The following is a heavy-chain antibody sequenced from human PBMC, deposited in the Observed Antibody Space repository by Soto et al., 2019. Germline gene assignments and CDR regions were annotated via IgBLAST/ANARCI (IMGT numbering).Heavy chain of an antibody. Sequence: QLVESGGGLVRPGGSLRLACRASGYDFRTYSMNWVRQAPGQGLEWIAYVSLDSDTIQYADSVKGRFTISRDDAKNSLYLQMDSLRDEDTATYYCARLYYDYVWGQGTTVTVSS. J-gene: IGHJ6*02. CDR3: ARLYYDYV. CDR1: GYDFRTYS. V-gene: IGHV3-48*02. CDR2: VSLDSDTI. D-gene: IGHD3-3*01.